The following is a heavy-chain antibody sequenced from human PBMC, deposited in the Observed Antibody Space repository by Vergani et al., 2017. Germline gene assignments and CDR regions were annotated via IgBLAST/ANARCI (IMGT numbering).Heavy chain of an antibody. J-gene: IGHJ6*02. D-gene: IGHD3-3*01. CDR1: GFTFDDYA. Sequence: EVQLVESGGGLVQPGRSLRLSCAASGFTFDDYAMHWVRQAPGKGLEWVSGISWNSGSIGYVDSVKGRFTISRDNAKNSLYLQMNSLRAEDTALYYCSKEGKQTDEHWPLIGDGMDVWGQGTTVTVSS. V-gene: IGHV3-9*01. CDR2: ISWNSGSI. CDR3: SKEGKQTDEHWPLIGDGMDV.